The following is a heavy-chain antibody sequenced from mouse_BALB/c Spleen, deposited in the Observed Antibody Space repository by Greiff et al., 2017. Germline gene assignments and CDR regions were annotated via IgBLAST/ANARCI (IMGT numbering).Heavy chain of an antibody. J-gene: IGHJ4*01. CDR1: GFNIKDYY. Sequence: QSGAELVRPGALVKLSCKASGFNIKDYYMHWVKQRPEQGLEWIGWIDPENGNTIYDPKFQGKASITADTSSNTAYLQLSSLTSEDTAVYYCARQTFYGRAMDYWGQGTSVTVSS. D-gene: IGHD1-1*01. V-gene: IGHV14-1*02. CDR2: IDPENGNT. CDR3: ARQTFYGRAMDY.